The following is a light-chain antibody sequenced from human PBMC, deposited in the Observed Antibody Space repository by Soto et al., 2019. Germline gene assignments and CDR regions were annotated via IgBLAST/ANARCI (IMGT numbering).Light chain of an antibody. CDR3: SSYTSSSTLVV. CDR1: SSDVGGYNY. J-gene: IGLJ2*01. V-gene: IGLV2-14*01. CDR2: EVN. Sequence: QSAPTQPASVSGSPGQSITISCTGTSSDVGGYNYVSWYQQHPGKAPKLMIYEVNNRPSGVSNRFSGSKSGNTASLTISGLQAEDEADYYCSSYTSSSTLVVFGGGTKLTVL.